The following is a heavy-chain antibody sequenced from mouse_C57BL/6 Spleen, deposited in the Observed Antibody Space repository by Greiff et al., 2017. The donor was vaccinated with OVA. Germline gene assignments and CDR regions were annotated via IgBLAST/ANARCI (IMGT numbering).Heavy chain of an antibody. V-gene: IGHV14-1*01. CDR3: TTSPYDYDESD. D-gene: IGHD2-4*01. J-gene: IGHJ2*01. CDR2: IDPEDGDT. Sequence: EVQLQQSGAELVRPGASVKLSCTASGFNIKDYYMHWVKQRPEQGLEWIGRIDPEDGDTEYAPKFQGQATMTADTSSNTAYLHLSSLTSEYTAVYYCTTSPYDYDESDWGQGTTLTVAS. CDR1: GFNIKDYY.